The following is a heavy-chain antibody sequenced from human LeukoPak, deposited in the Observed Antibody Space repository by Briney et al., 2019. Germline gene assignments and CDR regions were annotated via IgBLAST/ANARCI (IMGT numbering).Heavy chain of an antibody. V-gene: IGHV3-11*01. CDR2: ISSSGSTI. D-gene: IGHD6-13*01. CDR1: GFTFSDYY. CDR3: AKGGIIPAAVFDF. Sequence: GGSLRLSCAASGFTFSDYYMSWIRQAPGKGLEWVSYISSSGSTIYYADSVKGRFTISRDNAKNSLFLQMNGLRPEDTALYYCAKGGIIPAAVFDFWGQGTLVAVS. J-gene: IGHJ4*02.